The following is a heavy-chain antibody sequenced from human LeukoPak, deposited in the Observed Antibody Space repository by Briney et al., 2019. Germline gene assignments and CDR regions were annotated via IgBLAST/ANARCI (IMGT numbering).Heavy chain of an antibody. D-gene: IGHD1-20*01. CDR2: IKEDGSEK. Sequence: GGSLRLSCAAYGFTFSTYWMTWVRQAPGKGLEWVANIKEDGSEKYYVDSVRGRFTISRDNAKNSLYLHMNSLRAEDTAVYYCARDGITGTTYYFDYWGQGTLVTVSS. CDR3: ARDGITGTTYYFDY. CDR1: GFTFSTYW. V-gene: IGHV3-7*01. J-gene: IGHJ4*02.